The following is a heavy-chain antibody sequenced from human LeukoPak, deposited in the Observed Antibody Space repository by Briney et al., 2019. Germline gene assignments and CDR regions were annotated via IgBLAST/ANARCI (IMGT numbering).Heavy chain of an antibody. Sequence: GGSLRLSCAASGFTFSSYAMSWVRQAPGKGLEWVSAISGSGGSTYYADSVKGRFTISRDNSKNTLYLQMNSLRAEDTAVYYCAKDLPPGPLEWLLTFAAFDIWGQGTMVTVSS. CDR2: ISGSGGST. V-gene: IGHV3-23*01. CDR3: AKDLPPGPLEWLLTFAAFDI. D-gene: IGHD3-3*01. CDR1: GFTFSSYA. J-gene: IGHJ3*02.